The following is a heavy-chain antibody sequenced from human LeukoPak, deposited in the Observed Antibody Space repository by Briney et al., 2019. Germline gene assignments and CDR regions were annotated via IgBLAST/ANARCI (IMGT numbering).Heavy chain of an antibody. CDR1: GFTFSSYA. D-gene: IGHD3-10*01. Sequence: GRSLRLSCAASGFTFSSYAMHWVRQAPGKGLEWVAVISYDGSNKYYADSAKGRFTISRDNSKNTLYLQMNSLRAEDTAVYYCARDLTMVREYYYYCMDVWGKGTTVTVSS. V-gene: IGHV3-30*04. CDR2: ISYDGSNK. J-gene: IGHJ6*04. CDR3: ARDLTMVREYYYYCMDV.